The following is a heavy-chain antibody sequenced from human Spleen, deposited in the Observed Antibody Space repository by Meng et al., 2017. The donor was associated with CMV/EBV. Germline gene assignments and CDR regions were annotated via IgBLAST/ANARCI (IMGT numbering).Heavy chain of an antibody. J-gene: IGHJ6*02. Sequence: SETLSLTCTVSGHPITTYYWSWIRQPPGKGLEWIGYISYSGSTNYSPSLRSRVSLSVDTSKNQFSLELSAVTAADTAIYYCARDRAALGYHYYAMDVWGQGTTVTVSS. CDR3: ARDRAALGYHYYAMDV. CDR2: ISYSGST. CDR1: GHPITTYY. D-gene: IGHD2-15*01. V-gene: IGHV4-59*01.